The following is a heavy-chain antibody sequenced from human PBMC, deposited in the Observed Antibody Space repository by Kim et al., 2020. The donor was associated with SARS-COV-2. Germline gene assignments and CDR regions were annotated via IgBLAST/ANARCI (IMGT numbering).Heavy chain of an antibody. Sequence: GGSLRLSCAASGFTFSSYAMSWVRQAPGKGLEWVSAISGSGGSTYYADSVKGRFTISRDNSKNTLYLQMNSLRAEDTAVYYCAKVGYYDILTGYYTLYFDYWGQGTLVTVSS. D-gene: IGHD3-9*01. V-gene: IGHV3-23*01. CDR1: GFTFSSYA. CDR3: AKVGYYDILTGYYTLYFDY. J-gene: IGHJ4*02. CDR2: ISGSGGST.